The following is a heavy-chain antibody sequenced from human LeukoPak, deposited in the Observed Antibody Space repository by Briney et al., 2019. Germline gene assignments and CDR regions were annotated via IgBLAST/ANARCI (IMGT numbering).Heavy chain of an antibody. CDR2: INPNSGGT. CDR3: ARATSRYYDSSGYSH. J-gene: IGHJ4*02. V-gene: IGHV1-2*02. CDR1: GYTFTGYY. D-gene: IGHD3-22*01. Sequence: GASVKVSCKASGYTFTGYYMHWVRQAPGQGLEWMGWINPNSGGTNYAQKFQGRVTMTRDTSISTAYMELSRLRSDDTAVYYCARATSRYYDSSGYSHWGQGTLVTVSS.